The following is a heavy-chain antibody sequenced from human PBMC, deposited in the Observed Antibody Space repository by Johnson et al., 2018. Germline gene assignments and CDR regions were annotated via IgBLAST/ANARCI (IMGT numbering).Heavy chain of an antibody. CDR3: AKAVVPAATPYFYYMDV. J-gene: IGHJ6*02. D-gene: IGHD2-2*01. CDR2: ISSSSSTI. CDR1: GFTFSSYS. Sequence: VQLVESGGGLVQPGGSLRLSCAASGFTFSSYSMNWVRQAPGKGLEWVSYISSSSSTIYYADSVTGRFTISRDNSKNTLYLQMNSLRAEDTAVYYFAKAVVPAATPYFYYMDVWGQGTTVTVSS. V-gene: IGHV3-48*01.